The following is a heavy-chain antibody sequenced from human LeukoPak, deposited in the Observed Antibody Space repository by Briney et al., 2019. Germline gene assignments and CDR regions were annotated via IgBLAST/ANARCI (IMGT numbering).Heavy chain of an antibody. CDR2: ISTYNGNA. CDR3: ARDHVFIAAAPEGP. J-gene: IGHJ5*02. V-gene: IGHV1-18*01. CDR1: GYTFTYFG. Sequence: ASVKVSCKTSGYTFTYFGITWVRQAPGQGLEWMGWISTYNGNAKYAQNLQGRVTMTTDTSTTTAYMELRSLRSDDTAVYYCARDHVFIAAAPEGPWGQGTLVTVSS. D-gene: IGHD6-13*01.